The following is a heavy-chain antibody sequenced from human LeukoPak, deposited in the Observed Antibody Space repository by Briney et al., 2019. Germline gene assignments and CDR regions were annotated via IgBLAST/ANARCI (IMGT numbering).Heavy chain of an antibody. CDR1: GYTFTGYY. D-gene: IGHD3-22*01. J-gene: IGHJ4*02. CDR2: INPNSGGT. Sequence: ASVKVSCKASGYTFTGYYMHWVRQAPGQGLEWMGWINPNSGGTNYAQKFQGRVTMTRDTSTDTAYMELSSLRSEDTAVYYCAAPSFDCDSSGYYYWGYWGQGTLVTVSS. V-gene: IGHV1-2*02. CDR3: AAPSFDCDSSGYYYWGY.